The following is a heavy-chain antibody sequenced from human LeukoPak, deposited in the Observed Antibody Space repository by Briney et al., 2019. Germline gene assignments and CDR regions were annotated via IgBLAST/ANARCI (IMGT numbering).Heavy chain of an antibody. J-gene: IGHJ3*01. CDR2: ISGSGGST. CDR1: GFTFSSYA. V-gene: IGHV3-23*01. D-gene: IGHD4-17*01. Sequence: GGSLRLSCAASGFTFSSYATSWVRQAPGKGLEWVSAISGSGGSTYYADSVKGRFTISRDNAKNSLYLQMNSLRAEDTAVYYCARDLRFGDYTAVWGQGTMVTVSS. CDR3: ARDLRFGDYTAV.